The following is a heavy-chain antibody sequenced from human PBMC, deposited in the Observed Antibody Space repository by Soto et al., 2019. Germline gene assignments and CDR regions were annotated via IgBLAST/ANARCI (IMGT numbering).Heavy chain of an antibody. Sequence: EVQLMVSGGGLVQPGGSLRLSCVASGFTFSTYGMGWVRQAPGKGLEWISVISASGGNTYYGDSVKGRFTISRDNSKNTLSLQMNSLRAEDTARYYCAKVLGAYYFDHWGQGTLVTVSS. V-gene: IGHV3-23*01. CDR1: GFTFSTYG. CDR3: AKVLGAYYFDH. J-gene: IGHJ4*02. CDR2: ISASGGNT.